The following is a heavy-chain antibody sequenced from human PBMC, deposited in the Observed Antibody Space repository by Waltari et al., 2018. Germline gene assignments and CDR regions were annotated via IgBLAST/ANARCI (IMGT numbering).Heavy chain of an antibody. V-gene: IGHV3-48*03. CDR3: ARAAITGTGFDF. Sequence: EMLLVASGGGLVQPGGSMRLSCAASGFHFTTYEMTWVRPAPGKGLEWISYISSSGTSIYYADSVKGRFTISRDNAQDSLYLQMNSLRAEDTAVYYCARAAITGTGFDFWGQGSLVTVSS. CDR2: ISSSGTSI. D-gene: IGHD1-20*01. J-gene: IGHJ4*02. CDR1: GFHFTTYE.